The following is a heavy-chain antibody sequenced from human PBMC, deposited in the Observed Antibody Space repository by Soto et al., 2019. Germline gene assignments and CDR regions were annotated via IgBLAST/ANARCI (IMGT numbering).Heavy chain of an antibody. CDR2: IWYDGSNK. V-gene: IGHV3-33*01. J-gene: IGHJ4*02. Sequence: PGGSLRLSCAASGFTFSSYGMHWVRQAPGKGLEWVAVIWYDGSNKYYADSVKGRFTISRDNSKNTLYLQMNSLRAEDTAVYYCARDRMSSSSWHRLGDYYFDYWGQGTLVTVSS. CDR1: GFTFSSYG. D-gene: IGHD6-13*01. CDR3: ARDRMSSSSWHRLGDYYFDY.